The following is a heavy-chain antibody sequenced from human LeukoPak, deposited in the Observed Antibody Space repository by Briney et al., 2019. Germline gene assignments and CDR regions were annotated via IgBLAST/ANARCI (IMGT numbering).Heavy chain of an antibody. CDR1: GFTFSNYG. Sequence: PGGSLRLSCAASGFTFSNYGMHWVRQAPGKGLEWVAFVRYDETTKFYADSVKGRFTISRDNSKNTLYLQMNSLRAEDTAVYYCAKGPYYYDSSAYHYGAFDIWGQGTMVTVSS. CDR3: AKGPYYYDSSAYHYGAFDI. V-gene: IGHV3-30*02. D-gene: IGHD3-22*01. J-gene: IGHJ3*02. CDR2: VRYDETTK.